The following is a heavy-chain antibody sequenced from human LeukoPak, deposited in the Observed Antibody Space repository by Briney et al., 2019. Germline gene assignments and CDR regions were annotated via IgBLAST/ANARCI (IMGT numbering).Heavy chain of an antibody. D-gene: IGHD3-16*02. CDR1: GFTFSSYA. Sequence: GGSLRLSCAASGFTFSSYAMSWVRQAPGKGLEWVSTISGRGSRTYNADSVKGRFIISRDNSKNTLYLQMDSLRAEDTAIYYCAKGSERPVNPAAFDYWGQGTLVTVSS. V-gene: IGHV3-23*01. CDR2: ISGRGSRT. J-gene: IGHJ4*02. CDR3: AKGSERPVNPAAFDY.